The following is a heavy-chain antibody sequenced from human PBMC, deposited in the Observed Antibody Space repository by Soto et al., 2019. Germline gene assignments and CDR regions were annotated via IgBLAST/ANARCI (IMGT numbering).Heavy chain of an antibody. CDR2: MSYSENT. Sequence: SETLSLTCTVSGGSVSSYYWSWIRQPPGKGLEWIGYMSYSENTNYNPSLQSRVTISIDTSKSQFSLKLNSVTAADTAVYYCAGHYDFWSGLDYWGQGILVTVSS. V-gene: IGHV4-59*08. J-gene: IGHJ4*02. CDR3: AGHYDFWSGLDY. CDR1: GGSVSSYY. D-gene: IGHD3-3*01.